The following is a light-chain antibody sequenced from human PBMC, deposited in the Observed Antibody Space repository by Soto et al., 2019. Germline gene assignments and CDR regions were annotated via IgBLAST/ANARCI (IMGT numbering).Light chain of an antibody. J-gene: IGLJ1*01. CDR1: SSDVGGYIY. Sequence: QSVLTQPASVSGSPGQSITISCTGTSSDVGGYIYVSWYQQHPGTAPTLMIYDFPSRPSGVSYRFSGSKSGNTASLTISGLQAEDEADDSCSSYTSSSSYVFGTGTKFTVL. V-gene: IGLV2-14*01. CDR3: SSYTSSSSYV. CDR2: DFP.